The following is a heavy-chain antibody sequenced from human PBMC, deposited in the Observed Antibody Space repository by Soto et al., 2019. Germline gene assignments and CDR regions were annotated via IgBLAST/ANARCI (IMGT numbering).Heavy chain of an antibody. Sequence: SETLSLTCTVSGGSISSYYWSWIRQPPGKGLEWIGYIYYSGSTNYNPSLKSRVTISADTSKNQFSLKLSSVTAADTAVYYCARCLKGGWFDPWGQGTLVTVSS. V-gene: IGHV4-59*01. CDR3: ARCLKGGWFDP. D-gene: IGHD1-26*01. CDR2: IYYSGST. J-gene: IGHJ5*02. CDR1: GGSISSYY.